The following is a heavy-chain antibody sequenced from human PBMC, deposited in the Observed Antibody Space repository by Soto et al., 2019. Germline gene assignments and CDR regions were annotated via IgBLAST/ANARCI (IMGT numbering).Heavy chain of an antibody. J-gene: IGHJ6*02. Sequence: SETLSLTCAVYGWSFSGYYWSWIRQPPWKGLEWIGEINHSGSANYNPSLESRLTISVDTSKNQFSLEVRSVTAADTAVYYCARLEPYGSGSYGIGDVWGQGTTVTVSS. CDR2: INHSGSA. V-gene: IGHV4-34*01. D-gene: IGHD3-10*01. CDR1: GWSFSGYY. CDR3: ARLEPYGSGSYGIGDV.